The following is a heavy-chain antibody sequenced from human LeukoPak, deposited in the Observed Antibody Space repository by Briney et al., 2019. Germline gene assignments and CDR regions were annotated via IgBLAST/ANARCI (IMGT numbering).Heavy chain of an antibody. V-gene: IGHV1-69*13. CDR1: GGTFSSYA. CDR2: IIPIFGTA. D-gene: IGHD2-15*01. Sequence: GASVKVSCKASGGTFSSYAISWVRQAPGQGLEWMGGIIPIFGTANYAQKFQGRVTITADESTSTAYMELSSLRSEDTAVYYCARVVVAATTYWFDPWGQGTLVTVSS. J-gene: IGHJ5*02. CDR3: ARVVVAATTYWFDP.